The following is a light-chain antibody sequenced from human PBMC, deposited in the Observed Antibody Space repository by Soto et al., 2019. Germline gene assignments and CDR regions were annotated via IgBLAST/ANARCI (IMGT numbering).Light chain of an antibody. CDR3: QQYGSSPRT. Sequence: EIVLTQSPGTLSLSPGERATLSCRASQSVSSSYLAWYQQKPGQAPRLLIYGASSRATGIPDRFSGSGSGTDFTLFISRLEPDDFAVYCCQQYGSSPRTFGQGTEVEIK. CDR1: QSVSSSY. CDR2: GAS. J-gene: IGKJ1*01. V-gene: IGKV3-20*01.